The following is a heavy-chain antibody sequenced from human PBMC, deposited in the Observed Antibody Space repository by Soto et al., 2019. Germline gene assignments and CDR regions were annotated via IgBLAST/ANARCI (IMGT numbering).Heavy chain of an antibody. V-gene: IGHV3-21*01. J-gene: IGHJ4*02. CDR3: ARVPVVGAEAGIFDY. CDR2: ISSSSSYI. CDR1: GFTFSSYS. Sequence: GGSLRLSCAASGFTFSSYSMNWVRQAPGKGLEWVSSISSSSSYIYYADSVKGRFTISRDNAKNSLYLQMNSLRAEDTAVYYCARVPVVGAEAGIFDYWGQGTLVTVSS. D-gene: IGHD1-26*01.